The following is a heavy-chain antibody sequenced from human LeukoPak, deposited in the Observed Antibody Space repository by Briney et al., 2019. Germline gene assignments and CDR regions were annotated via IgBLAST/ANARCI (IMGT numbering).Heavy chain of an antibody. D-gene: IGHD4-17*01. CDR1: GFTFNNYA. CDR3: ARDYADYVGYFFFDY. V-gene: IGHV3-23*01. CDR2: ISGGGETT. J-gene: IGHJ4*02. Sequence: PGGSLRLSRTASGFTFNNYAMNWVRQAPGKGLEWVPSISGGGETTYYADSAKGRFTISRDNSQNTLYLQMNSLRAEDTAVYYCARDYADYVGYFFFDYWGQGTLVTVSS.